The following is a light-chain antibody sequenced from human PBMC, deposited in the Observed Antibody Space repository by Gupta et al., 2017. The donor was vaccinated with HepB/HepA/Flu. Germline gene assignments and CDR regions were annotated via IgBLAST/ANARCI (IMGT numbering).Light chain of an antibody. CDR3: QQFNMDSII. J-gene: IGKJ5*01. V-gene: IGKV1-9*01. CDR1: QDINSY. Sequence: DIQLTQSPSFLSASVGDRVTITCRASQDINSYLIWDQQKPGKAPNLLIYAASTLQGGGPSRCRGSGSGTEFILTRKRLKPEDFSTYYCQQFNMDSIIFGQGTRLDIK. CDR2: AAS.